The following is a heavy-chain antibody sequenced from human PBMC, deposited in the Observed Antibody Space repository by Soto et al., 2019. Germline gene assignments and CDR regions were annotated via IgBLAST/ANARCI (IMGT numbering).Heavy chain of an antibody. CDR1: GFTFSSYG. Sequence: PGGSLRLSCAASGFTFSSYGMHWVRQAPGKGLEWVAVIWYDGSNKYYADSVKGRFTISRDNSKNTLYLQMNSLRAEDTAVYYCERDGNPGLRLGWFDPWGQGTLVTVYS. J-gene: IGHJ5*02. CDR2: IWYDGSNK. D-gene: IGHD4-17*01. V-gene: IGHV3-33*01. CDR3: ERDGNPGLRLGWFDP.